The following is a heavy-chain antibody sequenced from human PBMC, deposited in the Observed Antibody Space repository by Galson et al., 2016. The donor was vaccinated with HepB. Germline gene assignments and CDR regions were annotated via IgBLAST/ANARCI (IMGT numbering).Heavy chain of an antibody. D-gene: IGHD3-10*01. CDR1: GYDFFGFY. CDR2: INANSGGT. V-gene: IGHV1-2*02. Sequence: SVKVSCKASGYDFFGFYIHWVRQAPGQGLEWMGCINANSGGTYYAQKVQGTVTMSRDTSLNTAHMELTRLTSDDAAVYYCAREGRNPVGSRGNWFDAWGQGTLVTVSS. J-gene: IGHJ5*02. CDR3: AREGRNPVGSRGNWFDA.